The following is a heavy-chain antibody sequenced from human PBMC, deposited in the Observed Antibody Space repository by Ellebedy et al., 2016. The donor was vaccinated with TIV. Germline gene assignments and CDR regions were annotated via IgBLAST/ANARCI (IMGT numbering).Heavy chain of an antibody. Sequence: ASVKVSCXASGYTFTDYYMHWVRQAPGQGLEWMGWINPNSGGTNYAQKFQGRVTMTRDTSISTANMELSRLRSDDTAVYYCARGSRYSGSYSGYWGQGTLVTV. J-gene: IGHJ4*02. D-gene: IGHD1-26*01. CDR1: GYTFTDYY. CDR2: INPNSGGT. CDR3: ARGSRYSGSYSGY. V-gene: IGHV1-2*02.